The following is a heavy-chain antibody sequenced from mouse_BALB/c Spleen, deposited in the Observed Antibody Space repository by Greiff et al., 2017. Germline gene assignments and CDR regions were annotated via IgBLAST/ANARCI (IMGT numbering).Heavy chain of an antibody. V-gene: IGHV5-17*02. D-gene: IGHD2-10*01. Sequence: EVQLVESGGGLVQPGGSRKLSCAASGFTFSSFGMHWVRQAPEKGLEWVAYISSGSSTIYYADTVKGRFTISRDNPKNTLFLQMTSLRSEDTAMYYCATYYGNYYYAMDYWGQGTSVTVSS. J-gene: IGHJ4*01. CDR2: ISSGSSTI. CDR1: GFTFSSFG. CDR3: ATYYGNYYYAMDY.